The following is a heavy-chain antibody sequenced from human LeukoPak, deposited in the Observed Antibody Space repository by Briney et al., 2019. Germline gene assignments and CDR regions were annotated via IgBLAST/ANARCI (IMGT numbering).Heavy chain of an antibody. CDR1: GFTFSSYW. CDR2: INSDGSST. CDR3: ARVFRVLRFLEWDLVDY. V-gene: IGHV3-74*01. D-gene: IGHD3-3*01. J-gene: IGHJ4*02. Sequence: GGSLRLSCAASGFTFSSYWMHWVRQAPGKGLVWVSRINSDGSSTSYADSVKGRFTISRDNAKNTLYLQMNSLRAEDTAVYYCARVFRVLRFLEWDLVDYWGQGTLVTVSS.